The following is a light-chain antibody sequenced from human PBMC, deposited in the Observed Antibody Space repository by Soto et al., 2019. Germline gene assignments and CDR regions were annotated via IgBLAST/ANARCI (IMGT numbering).Light chain of an antibody. J-gene: IGLJ2*01. CDR1: SSDVGGYNH. CDR2: DVT. CDR3: SSYTISNTLVV. Sequence: QSALTQPASVSGPPGQSITISCTGTSSDVGGYNHVSWYQQPPGKAPKLMIYDVTNRPSGVSNRFSGSKSGNTASLTISGLQAADEADYYCSSYTISNTLVVFGGGTKLTVL. V-gene: IGLV2-14*03.